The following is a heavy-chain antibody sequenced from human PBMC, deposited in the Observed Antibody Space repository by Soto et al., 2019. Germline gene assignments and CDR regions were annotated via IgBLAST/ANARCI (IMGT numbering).Heavy chain of an antibody. CDR1: GGTFSTYA. CDR2: IIPIFRTT. Sequence: ASVKVSCKTSGGTFSTYASSWVRQAPGQGLEWMGGIIPIFRTTNYAQKFRGRVTITADESTGTAYMELSSLRTEDTAMYYCAREWARTNGWPRTPNYGMDVWGQGTTVTVS. D-gene: IGHD6-19*01. CDR3: AREWARTNGWPRTPNYGMDV. J-gene: IGHJ6*02. V-gene: IGHV1-69*13.